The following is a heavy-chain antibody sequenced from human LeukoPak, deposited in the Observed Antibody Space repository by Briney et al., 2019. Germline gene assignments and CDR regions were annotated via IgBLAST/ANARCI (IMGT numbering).Heavy chain of an antibody. CDR2: IYTSGST. V-gene: IGHV4-61*02. J-gene: IGHJ4*02. Sequence: SETLSLTCTVSGGAISSGSYYWSWIRQPAGKGLEWIGRIYTSGSTNYNPSLESRVTISVDTSKNQFSLKLSSVTASDTAVYYCAGLLGYCSGTSCYRGFDYWGQGTLVTVSS. CDR3: AGLLGYCSGTSCYRGFDY. D-gene: IGHD2-2*02. CDR1: GGAISSGSYY.